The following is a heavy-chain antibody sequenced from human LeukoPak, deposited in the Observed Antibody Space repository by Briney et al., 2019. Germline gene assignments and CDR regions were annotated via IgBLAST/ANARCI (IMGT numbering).Heavy chain of an antibody. CDR3: GSDPNGNYVGALGF. Sequence: GGSLRLSCVASGLTFSSYALAWVRQTPGKGLEWVAAVSGGGDGSHFADSVKGRFTISRDNSKNTIYLQMNNLRADDTAMYFCGSDPNGNYVGALGFWGRGTLVTVSS. V-gene: IGHV3-23*01. CDR2: VSGGGDGS. J-gene: IGHJ4*01. D-gene: IGHD2-8*01. CDR1: GLTFSSYA.